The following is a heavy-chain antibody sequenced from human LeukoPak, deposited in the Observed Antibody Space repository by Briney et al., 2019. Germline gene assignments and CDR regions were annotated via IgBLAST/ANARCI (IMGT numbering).Heavy chain of an antibody. CDR2: ISGSGGST. V-gene: IGHV3-23*01. CDR3: AKESAGIAAAGKVFDY. J-gene: IGHJ4*02. Sequence: PGGSLRLSCAASGFTFSSYAISWVRQAPGKGLEWVSAISGSGGSTYYADSVKGRFTISRDNSKNTLYLQMNSLRAEDTAVYYCAKESAGIAAAGKVFDYWGQGILVTVSS. D-gene: IGHD6-13*01. CDR1: GFTFSSYA.